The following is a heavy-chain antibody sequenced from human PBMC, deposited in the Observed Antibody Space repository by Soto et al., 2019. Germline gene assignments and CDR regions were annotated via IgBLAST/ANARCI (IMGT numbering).Heavy chain of an antibody. CDR2: INPNSGGT. Sequence: QVQLVQSGAEVKKPGASVKVSCKASGYTFTGYYMHWVRQAPGQGLEWMGWINPNSGGTNYAQKFQGRDTMTRDTSISKAYMELSRLRSDDTAVYYCASFKTPILGATDDAFDIWGQGTMVTVSS. CDR1: GYTFTGYY. D-gene: IGHD1-26*01. V-gene: IGHV1-2*02. J-gene: IGHJ3*02. CDR3: ASFKTPILGATDDAFDI.